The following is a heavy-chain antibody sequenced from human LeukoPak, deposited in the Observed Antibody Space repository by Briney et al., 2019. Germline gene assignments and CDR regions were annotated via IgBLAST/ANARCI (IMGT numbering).Heavy chain of an antibody. Sequence: GGSLRLSCAASGFTFSSYSINWVRQAPGKGLEWVSYISSSSGSIYYADSVKGRFTISRDNANNSLSLQMNSLRDEDTAVYYCVLGSPFDYWGQGTLVTVSS. V-gene: IGHV3-48*02. D-gene: IGHD3-10*01. CDR2: ISSSSGSI. CDR1: GFTFSSYS. J-gene: IGHJ4*02. CDR3: VLGSPFDY.